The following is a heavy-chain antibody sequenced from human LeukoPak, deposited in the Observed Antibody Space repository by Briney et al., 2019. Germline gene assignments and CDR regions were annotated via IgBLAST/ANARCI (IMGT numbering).Heavy chain of an antibody. CDR3: ARDRSYGSGSYYNGEYYFDY. CDR2: INPNSGGT. V-gene: IGHV1-2*02. CDR1: GYTFTDYY. D-gene: IGHD3-10*01. J-gene: IGHJ4*02. Sequence: GASVKVSCKASGYTFTDYYMHWVRQAPGQGLEWMGWINPNSGGTNYAQKFQGRVTMTRDTSISTAYMELSRLRSDDTAVYYCARDRSYGSGSYYNGEYYFDYWGQGTLVTVSS.